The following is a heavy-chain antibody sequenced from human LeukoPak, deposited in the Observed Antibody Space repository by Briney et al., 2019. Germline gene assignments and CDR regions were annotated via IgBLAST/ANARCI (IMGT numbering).Heavy chain of an antibody. CDR3: MSGGGDRDY. V-gene: IGHV4-39*01. D-gene: IGHD4-17*01. J-gene: IGHJ4*02. CDR1: GGSISSNNHF. Sequence: PSETLSLTCTVSGGSISSNNHFWGWIRQPPGKGLEWIGNIYYSGTTYYNPSLKSRITISVDTSKNQFSLKLSSVTAADTAVYYPMSGGGDRDYWGQGTLVTVSS. CDR2: IYYSGTT.